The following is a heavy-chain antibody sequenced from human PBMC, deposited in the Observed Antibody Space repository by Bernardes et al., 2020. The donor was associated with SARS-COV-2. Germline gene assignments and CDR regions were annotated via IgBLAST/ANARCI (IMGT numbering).Heavy chain of an antibody. CDR1: GFTFTSYS. D-gene: IGHD6-13*01. CDR2: ISSSYDYI. Sequence: GRSLRLSCAASGFTFTSYSMNWVRQAPGKGLEWVSSISSSYDYIFYADSVKGRFTISRDNAKNSLYLQMNSLRAEDTAVYYCARGSSWSANWYFDLWGRGTLVTVSS. V-gene: IGHV3-21*01. J-gene: IGHJ2*01. CDR3: ARGSSWSANWYFDL.